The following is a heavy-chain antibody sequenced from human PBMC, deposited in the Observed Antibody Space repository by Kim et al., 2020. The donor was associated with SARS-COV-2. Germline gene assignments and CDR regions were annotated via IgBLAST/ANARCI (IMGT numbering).Heavy chain of an antibody. Sequence: ADSVKGRFTLSRDNSKNALYLQMDSLRAEDTAVYYCARESGDFGVSRFDYWGQGTLVTVSS. D-gene: IGHD2-21*02. V-gene: IGHV3-30*01. J-gene: IGHJ4*02. CDR3: ARESGDFGVSRFDY.